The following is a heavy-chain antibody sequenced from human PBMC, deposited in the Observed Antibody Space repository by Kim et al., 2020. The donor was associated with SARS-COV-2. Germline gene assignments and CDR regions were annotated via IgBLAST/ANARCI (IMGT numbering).Heavy chain of an antibody. D-gene: IGHD6-19*01. CDR1: GGSISSSNW. CDR2: IYHSGST. CDR3: ARLRDSSGWYGRYYFDY. Sequence: SETLSLTCAVSGGSISSSNWWSWVRQPPGKGLEWIGEIYHSGSTNYNPSLKSRVTISVDKSKNQFSLKLSSVTAADTAVYYCARLRDSSGWYGRYYFDYWGQGTLVTVSS. V-gene: IGHV4-4*02. J-gene: IGHJ4*02.